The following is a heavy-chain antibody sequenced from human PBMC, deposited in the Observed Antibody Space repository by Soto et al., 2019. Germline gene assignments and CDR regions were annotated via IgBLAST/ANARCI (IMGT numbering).Heavy chain of an antibody. CDR1: GGSVSSGSYY. V-gene: IGHV4-61*01. CDR2: IYYRGST. D-gene: IGHD6-6*01. J-gene: IGHJ1*01. Sequence: SETLSLTCTVSGGSVSSGSYYWSWIRKPPGKGLGWIGYIYYRGSTNYNPSLKSRVTISVDTSKNQFSLKLSSVTAADTAVYYCARGIAARLEYFQHWGQGTLVTVSS. CDR3: ARGIAARLEYFQH.